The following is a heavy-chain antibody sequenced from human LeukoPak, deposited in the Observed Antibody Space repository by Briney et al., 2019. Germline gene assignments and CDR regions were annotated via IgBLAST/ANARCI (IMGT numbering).Heavy chain of an antibody. V-gene: IGHV1-18*01. Sequence: ASVKVSCKASGYTFTSYGISWVRQAPGQGLEWMGWISAYNGNTNYAQKLQGRVTMTTDTSTSTAYMELRSLRFDDTAVYYCARDQRYIVATIPFSPGVGIRLTNWFDPWGQGTLVTVSS. J-gene: IGHJ5*02. CDR1: GYTFTSYG. D-gene: IGHD5-12*01. CDR3: ARDQRYIVATIPFSPGVGIRLTNWFDP. CDR2: ISAYNGNT.